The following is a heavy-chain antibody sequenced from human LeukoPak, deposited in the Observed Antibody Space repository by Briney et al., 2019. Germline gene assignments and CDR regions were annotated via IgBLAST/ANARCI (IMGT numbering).Heavy chain of an antibody. J-gene: IGHJ6*02. CDR3: TRGSSGFSYYSAMDV. CDR1: GFTFNNYW. Sequence: GGSLRLSCAVSGFTFNNYWMHWVRLVPGEGLVGVSRINSDGSSRHFADSAKGRFTIFRETAKNTVYLQMNSLRGDDTAVYYCTRGSSGFSYYSAMDVWGQGTTVTVSS. D-gene: IGHD2-21*01. V-gene: IGHV3-74*01. CDR2: INSDGSSR.